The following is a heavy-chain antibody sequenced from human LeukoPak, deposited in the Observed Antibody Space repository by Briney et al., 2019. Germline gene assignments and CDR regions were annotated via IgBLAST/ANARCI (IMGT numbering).Heavy chain of an antibody. CDR2: VSGSGGHT. CDR3: AKHPTHMTTLTTSAFDM. CDR1: GFTFSSYG. J-gene: IGHJ3*02. V-gene: IGHV3-23*01. D-gene: IGHD4-11*01. Sequence: HAGGSLRLSCTGSGFTFSSYGMSWVRQAPGKGLEWVSTVSGSGGHTYYADSVKGRFTISRDNSKNTLYLQMNSLRVEDTAVYYCAKHPTHMTTLTTSAFDMWGQGTRVTISS.